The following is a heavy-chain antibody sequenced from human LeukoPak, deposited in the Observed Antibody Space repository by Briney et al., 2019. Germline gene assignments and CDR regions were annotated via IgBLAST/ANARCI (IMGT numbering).Heavy chain of an antibody. J-gene: IGHJ3*02. CDR2: IYYSGST. Sequence: SETLSLTCTVSGGPISSYYWSWIRQPPGKGLEWIGYIYYSGSTNYNPSLKSRVTISVDTSKNQFSLKLSSVTAADTAVYYCARGGYGDYGKHAFDIWGQGTMVTVSS. V-gene: IGHV4-59*01. CDR3: ARGGYGDYGKHAFDI. CDR1: GGPISSYY. D-gene: IGHD4-17*01.